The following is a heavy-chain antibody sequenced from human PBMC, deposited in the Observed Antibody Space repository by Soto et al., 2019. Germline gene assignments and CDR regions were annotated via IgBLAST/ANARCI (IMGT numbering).Heavy chain of an antibody. CDR3: ARARSRIAARPGWFDP. J-gene: IGHJ5*02. V-gene: IGHV1-2*04. CDR2: INHNSGGT. D-gene: IGHD6-6*01. Sequence: ASVKVSCKASGYTFTGYYMHWVRQAPGQGLEGMGWINHNSGGTNDAQKFQGWVTMPRDTSISTAYMELSRLRADDTDVDYCARARSRIAARPGWFDPWGQGTLVTVSS. CDR1: GYTFTGYY.